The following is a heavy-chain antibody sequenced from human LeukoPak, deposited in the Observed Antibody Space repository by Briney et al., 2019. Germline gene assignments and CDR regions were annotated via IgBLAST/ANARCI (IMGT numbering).Heavy chain of an antibody. J-gene: IGHJ4*02. CDR2: INPSGGTT. CDR1: GYTFTSHY. V-gene: IGHV1-46*01. CDR3: ARAMVRGVNNVGY. D-gene: IGHD3-10*01. Sequence: GASVKVSCKASGYTFTSHYIHWVRQAPGQGLEWMGIINPSGGTTRYAQNFQGRVTMARDTSTSTVYMELSSLRSDGTAVYYCARAMVRGVNNVGYWGQGTLVTVSS.